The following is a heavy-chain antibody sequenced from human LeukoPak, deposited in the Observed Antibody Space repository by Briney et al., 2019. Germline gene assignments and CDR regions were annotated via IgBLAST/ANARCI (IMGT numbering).Heavy chain of an antibody. CDR2: IYHSGST. J-gene: IGHJ4*02. CDR1: GGSISSGGYS. V-gene: IGHV4-30-2*01. Sequence: SETLSLTCAVSGGSISSGGYSWSWIRQPPGKGLEWIVYIYHSGSTYYNPSLKSRVTISVDRSKNQFSLKLSSVTAADTAVYYCARLFDYWGQGTLVTVSS. CDR3: ARLFDY.